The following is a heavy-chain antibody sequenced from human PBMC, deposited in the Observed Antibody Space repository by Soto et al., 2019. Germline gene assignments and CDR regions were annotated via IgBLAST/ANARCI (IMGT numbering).Heavy chain of an antibody. V-gene: IGHV1-18*01. CDR3: ARGGYCSSTSCYTGHLDY. CDR1: GYTFTSYG. Sequence: ASVKVSCKASGYTFTSYGISWVRQAPGQGLEWMGWISAYNGNTNYAQKLQGRVTMTTDTSTGTAYMELRSLRSDDTAVYYCARGGYCSSTSCYTGHLDYWGQGTLVTVS. CDR2: ISAYNGNT. J-gene: IGHJ4*02. D-gene: IGHD2-2*02.